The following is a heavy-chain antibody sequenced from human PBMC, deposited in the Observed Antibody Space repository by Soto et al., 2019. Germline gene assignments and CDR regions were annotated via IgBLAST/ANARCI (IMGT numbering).Heavy chain of an antibody. CDR2: ISAHNGNT. D-gene: IGHD1-1*01. V-gene: IGHV1-18*01. CDR3: ARGRYGDY. J-gene: IGHJ4*02. Sequence: QVHLVQSGAEVKKPGASVKVSCKGSGYGFTTYGITWVRQAPGQGLEWMAWISAHNGNTNYAQKLQGRVTVTRDKSTSTAYMELRSLKSADAAVYYCARGRYGDYWGQGALVTVSS. CDR1: GYGFTTYG.